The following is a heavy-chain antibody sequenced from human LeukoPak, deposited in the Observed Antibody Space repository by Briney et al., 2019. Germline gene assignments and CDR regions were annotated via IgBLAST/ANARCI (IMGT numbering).Heavy chain of an antibody. CDR2: ISFGSTYI. Sequence: PGGSLRLFCAASGFSFNIYSMNWVRQAPGRGLGWVSSISFGSTYISYADSVKGRFTISRDDAKKSLYLQMNGLRAEDTAFYYCASGIFYASVQTWSPVWGQGTLVTVSS. V-gene: IGHV3-21*01. D-gene: IGHD3-16*01. CDR3: ASGIFYASVQTWSPV. J-gene: IGHJ4*02. CDR1: GFSFNIYS.